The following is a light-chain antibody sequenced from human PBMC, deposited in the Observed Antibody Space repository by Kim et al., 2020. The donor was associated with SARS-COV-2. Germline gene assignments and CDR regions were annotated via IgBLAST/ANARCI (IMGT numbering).Light chain of an antibody. CDR2: LNSDGSH. CDR3: QTWGTGIRV. Sequence: SVKLTCTLSSGHSSYDIEWHQQQPEKGPRYLMKLNSDGSHSKGDGIPVRFSGSSSGAERYLTISSLQSEDEADYYCQTWGTGIRVFGGGTQLTVL. CDR1: SGHSSYD. V-gene: IGLV4-69*01. J-gene: IGLJ3*02.